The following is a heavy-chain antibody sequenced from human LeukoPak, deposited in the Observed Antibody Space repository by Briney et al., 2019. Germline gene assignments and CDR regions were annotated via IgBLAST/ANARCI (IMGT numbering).Heavy chain of an antibody. V-gene: IGHV3-74*01. D-gene: IGHD5-18*01. CDR3: ARGGSDTAMAHDY. CDR1: GFTFSSNW. CDR2: INRGGSRT. Sequence: PGGSLRLSCAVSGFTFSSNWMHWVRQAPGKGLMWVSRINRGGSRTDYADSVKGRFTISRDDAKNTLYLQLNSLRAEDTAVYFCARGGSDTAMAHDYWGQGTLVTVSS. J-gene: IGHJ4*02.